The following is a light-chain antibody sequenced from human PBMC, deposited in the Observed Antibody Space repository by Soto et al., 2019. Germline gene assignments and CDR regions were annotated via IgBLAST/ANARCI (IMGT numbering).Light chain of an antibody. Sequence: ILLTQSPDTLSLSPGERATLSCRASQSVSSSYLAWYQQKSGQAPRLLIYGASNRATGIPDRFSGSGSGTDFTLTINRVEPEDFAVYFCEQYGGSPRTFGQGTKVDI. V-gene: IGKV3-20*01. CDR3: EQYGGSPRT. CDR1: QSVSSSY. J-gene: IGKJ1*01. CDR2: GAS.